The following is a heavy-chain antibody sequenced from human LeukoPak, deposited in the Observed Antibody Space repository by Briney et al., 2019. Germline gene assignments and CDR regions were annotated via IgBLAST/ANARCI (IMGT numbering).Heavy chain of an antibody. Sequence: AGSLRLSCVASGFNFIDYDMHWVRQVIGKGLEWVSAIGIRGDTHYSGSVKGRFTISRENAESSLYLQMNSLRAEDTAVYYCARGGIQVSGIDEFDYWGQGTLVTVSS. CDR2: IGIRGDT. V-gene: IGHV3-13*01. J-gene: IGHJ4*02. CDR1: GFNFIDYD. D-gene: IGHD6-19*01. CDR3: ARGGIQVSGIDEFDY.